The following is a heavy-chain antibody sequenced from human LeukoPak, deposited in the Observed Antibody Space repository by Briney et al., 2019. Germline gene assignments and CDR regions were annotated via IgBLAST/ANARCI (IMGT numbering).Heavy chain of an antibody. V-gene: IGHV3-30-3*01. Sequence: GRSLRLSCAASGFTFSTYAMHWVRQAPGKGLEWVAFISYDGTNKYCAASVKGRFTISRDNSKNTLYLQMNSLRAEDTALYYCAREILTGYAFDIWGQGTMVTVSS. CDR3: AREILTGYAFDI. J-gene: IGHJ3*02. CDR2: ISYDGTNK. D-gene: IGHD7-27*01. CDR1: GFTFSTYA.